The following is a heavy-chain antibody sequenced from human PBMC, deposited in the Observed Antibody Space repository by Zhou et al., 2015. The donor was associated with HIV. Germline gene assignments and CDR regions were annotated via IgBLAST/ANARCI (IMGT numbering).Heavy chain of an antibody. J-gene: IGHJ6*02. CDR3: ARYCSGGTCFSQYYYGMDV. CDR1: AGTFSSYT. V-gene: IGHV1-69*02. CDR2: IMPLLDIS. D-gene: IGHD2-15*01. Sequence: QVQLVQSGAEVKEPGSSVKVSRKASAGTFSSYTINWMRQAPGQGLEWVGRIMPLLDISDSAQKFQDRVIISADKSTYTAYMELTSLTPGDTAVYYCARYCSGGTCFSQYYYGMDVWGQGTTVTVSS.